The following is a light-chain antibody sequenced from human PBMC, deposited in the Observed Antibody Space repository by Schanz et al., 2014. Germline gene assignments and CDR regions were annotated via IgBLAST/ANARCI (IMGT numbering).Light chain of an antibody. CDR3: QQYNSYSPTT. CDR2: GAS. CDR1: QSVSSK. V-gene: IGKV3-15*01. J-gene: IGKJ1*01. Sequence: EIVMTQSPVTLSVSPGERATLSCRASQSVSSKLAWYQQKPGQAPRLLIYGASTRATGIPARFSGSGSGTEFTLTISSLQSEDFAVYYCQQYNSYSPTTFGQGTKVEIK.